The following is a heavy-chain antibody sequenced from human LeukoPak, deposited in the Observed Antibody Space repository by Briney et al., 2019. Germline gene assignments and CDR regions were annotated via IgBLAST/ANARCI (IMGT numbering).Heavy chain of an antibody. CDR2: VKYDGSTT. D-gene: IGHD1-1*01. V-gene: IGHV3-74*01. Sequence: PGGSLRLSCAASGFTFSAYWMHWVRQAPGKGLVWVSRVKYDGSTTTYADSVKGRFTISRDNAKNSLYLQMNSLRAEDTAVYYCARDKIEGPTKLDYWGQGILVTVSS. CDR1: GFTFSAYW. CDR3: ARDKIEGPTKLDY. J-gene: IGHJ4*02.